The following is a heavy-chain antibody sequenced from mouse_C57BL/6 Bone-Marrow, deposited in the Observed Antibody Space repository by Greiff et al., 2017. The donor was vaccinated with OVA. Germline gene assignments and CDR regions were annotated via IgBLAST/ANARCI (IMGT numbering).Heavy chain of an antibody. J-gene: IGHJ3*01. Sequence: EVQLQQSGGGLVQPGGSMKLSCAASGFTFSDAWMDWVHQSPEKGLEWVAEIRNKANNHATYYAESVKGRFTISRDDSKSSVYLQMNSLRAEDTGIYYCTHLYYGSSSGFAYWGQGTLVTVSA. V-gene: IGHV6-6*01. D-gene: IGHD1-1*01. CDR2: IRNKANNHAT. CDR1: GFTFSDAW. CDR3: THLYYGSSSGFAY.